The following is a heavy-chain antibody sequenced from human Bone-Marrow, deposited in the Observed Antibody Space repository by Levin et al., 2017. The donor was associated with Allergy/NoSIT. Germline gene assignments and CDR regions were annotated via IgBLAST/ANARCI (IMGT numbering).Heavy chain of an antibody. Sequence: GESLKISCKTSGYTFTDFYIHWVRQAPGQGLEWLGWINPNSGGTKYAQRFQDRVTMTRDTSISTAYMDLSRLRSDDTAVYYCARDPPYSSSCLNYWGQGTLVTVSS. CDR1: GYTFTDFY. J-gene: IGHJ4*02. CDR3: ARDPPYSSSCLNY. CDR2: INPNSGGT. D-gene: IGHD6-13*01. V-gene: IGHV1-2*02.